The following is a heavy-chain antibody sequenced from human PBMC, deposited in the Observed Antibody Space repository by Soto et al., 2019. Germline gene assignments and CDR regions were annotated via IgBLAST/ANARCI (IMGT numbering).Heavy chain of an antibody. CDR3: AVLLDTAMGIGIRARYYYGMDV. CDR2: IIPIFGTA. Sequence: ASVKVSCKASGGTFSSYAISWVRQAPGQGLEWMGGIIPIFGTANYAQKFQGRVTITADKSTSTAYMELSSLRSEDTAVYYCAVLLDTAMGIGIRARYYYGMDVWGQGTTVTVSS. CDR1: GGTFSSYA. V-gene: IGHV1-69*06. D-gene: IGHD5-18*01. J-gene: IGHJ6*02.